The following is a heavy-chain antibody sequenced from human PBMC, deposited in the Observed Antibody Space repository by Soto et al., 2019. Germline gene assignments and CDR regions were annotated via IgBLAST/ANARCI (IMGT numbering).Heavy chain of an antibody. CDR3: VKASASARPYYFDY. V-gene: IGHV3-23*01. CDR2: ISGGGGT. D-gene: IGHD6-6*01. J-gene: IGHJ4*01. Sequence: GGSLILSCAASGFPFSPYFMSWIRLRPAQGLEWVSAISGGGGTYYADSVKGRFTISRDNSKGTLWLQMNSLRAEDTAVYYCVKASASARPYYFDYWGHGTLVTVSS. CDR1: GFPFSPYF.